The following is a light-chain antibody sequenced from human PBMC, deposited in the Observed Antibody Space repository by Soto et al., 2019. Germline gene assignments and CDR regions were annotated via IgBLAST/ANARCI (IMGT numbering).Light chain of an antibody. J-gene: IGKJ1*01. Sequence: EIVMTQSPATLSVSPGERATLSCRASQSVDSNLAWYHQKPGQAPRLLIYAASTRAIGVPARFSGSGSGTYFTLIISVLQSDDFAVYYCQRYTNWPRTFGQGTRVEIK. V-gene: IGKV3-15*01. CDR3: QRYTNWPRT. CDR1: QSVDSN. CDR2: AAS.